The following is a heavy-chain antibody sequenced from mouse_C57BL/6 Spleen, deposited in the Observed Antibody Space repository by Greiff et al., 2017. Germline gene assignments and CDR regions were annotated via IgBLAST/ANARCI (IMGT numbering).Heavy chain of an antibody. CDR3: ARRGDDGYPHWYFDG. D-gene: IGHD2-3*01. J-gene: IGHJ1*03. CDR1: GYTFTDYN. Sequence: EVQLQQSGPELVKPGASVKIPCKASGYTFTDYNMDWVKQSHGKSLEWIGDINPNNGGTIYNQKFKGKATLTVDKSSSTAYMELRSLTSEDTAVYYCARRGDDGYPHWYFDGWGKGTTVTGSS. V-gene: IGHV1-18*01. CDR2: INPNNGGT.